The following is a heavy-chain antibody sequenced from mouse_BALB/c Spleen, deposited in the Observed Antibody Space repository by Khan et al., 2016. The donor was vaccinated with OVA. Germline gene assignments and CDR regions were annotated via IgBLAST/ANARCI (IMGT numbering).Heavy chain of an antibody. CDR2: IDPFNGGT. J-gene: IGHJ4*01. Sequence: VQLQQSGPELMKPGASVNISCKASAYSFTSYYMHWVKQSHGKSLEWIGCIDPFNGGTTYNQKFKGRATLTVDKSSSTAYMHLSTLTSEDSAVYDCARRTLDYWGQGTSVTVSS. CDR3: ARRTLDY. CDR1: AYSFTSYY. V-gene: IGHV1S135*01.